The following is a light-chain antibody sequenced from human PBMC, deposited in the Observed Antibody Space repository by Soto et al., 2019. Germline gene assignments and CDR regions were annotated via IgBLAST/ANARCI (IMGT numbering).Light chain of an antibody. Sequence: AIRMTQSPSSFSASTGDRVTITCRASQGISSYLAWYQQKPGKAPKLLIYAASTLQSGVPSRFSGSGSGKDFTLTISCLQSEDFATYYCQQYYSYPHTFGQGTKVEIX. V-gene: IGKV1-8*01. CDR1: QGISSY. J-gene: IGKJ1*01. CDR2: AAS. CDR3: QQYYSYPHT.